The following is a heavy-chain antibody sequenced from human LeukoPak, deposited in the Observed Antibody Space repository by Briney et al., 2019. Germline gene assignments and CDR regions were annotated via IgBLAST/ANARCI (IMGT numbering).Heavy chain of an antibody. V-gene: IGHV1-46*01. J-gene: IGHJ4*02. CDR2: INPSGGST. CDR1: GYTFTNYY. Sequence: ASVTVSFKASGYTFTNYYMHWVRQAPGQGGEWMGIINPSGGSTSYAQKFQGRVTMTRDTSTSTVYMELSSLRSEDTAVYYCAREDSSGWYVFDYWGQGTLVTVSS. D-gene: IGHD6-19*01. CDR3: AREDSSGWYVFDY.